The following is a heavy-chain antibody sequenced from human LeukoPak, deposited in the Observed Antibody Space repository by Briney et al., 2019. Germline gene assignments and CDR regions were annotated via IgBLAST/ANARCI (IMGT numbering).Heavy chain of an antibody. V-gene: IGHV3-33*01. D-gene: IGHD3-22*01. CDR1: GFTFSSYG. CDR2: IWYDGSNK. CDR3: ARVGPLDSSGYYSRLPFDY. J-gene: IGHJ4*02. Sequence: GGSLRLSCAASGFTFSSYGMHWVRQAPGKGLEWVAVIWYDGSNKYYADSVKGRFTISRDNAKNSLYLQMNSLRAEDTAVYYCARVGPLDSSGYYSRLPFDYWGQGTLVTVSS.